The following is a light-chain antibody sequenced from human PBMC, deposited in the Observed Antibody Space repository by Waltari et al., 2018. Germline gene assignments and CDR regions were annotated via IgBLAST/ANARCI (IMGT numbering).Light chain of an antibody. CDR2: KAS. V-gene: IGKV1-5*03. Sequence: DTQMTQSPSTLSASVGDRVTITCRASQTISNWLAWCQQKPGKAPKLLIYKASGLESGVPSRFSGSGSGTDFTLTISSLQPEDVGTYYCLQYNSYSWTFGHGTKVDIK. J-gene: IGKJ1*01. CDR1: QTISNW. CDR3: LQYNSYSWT.